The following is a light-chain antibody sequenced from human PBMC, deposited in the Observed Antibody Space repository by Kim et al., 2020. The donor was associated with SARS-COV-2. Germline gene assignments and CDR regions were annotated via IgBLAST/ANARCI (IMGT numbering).Light chain of an antibody. V-gene: IGLV1-44*01. J-gene: IGLJ2*01. CDR2: RSN. CDR1: SSNVGNNA. Sequence: GESVPGTLCGGSSNVGNNAARGDLQRAATAPKLLNYRSNRRPSGGAERFSGSAGVAAASLTIGGLQSEEEADYCCTAWDDRLNGAVFGGGTQLTVL. CDR3: TAWDDRLNGAV.